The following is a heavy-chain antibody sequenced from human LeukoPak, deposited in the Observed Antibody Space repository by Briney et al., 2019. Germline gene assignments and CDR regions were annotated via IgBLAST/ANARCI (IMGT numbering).Heavy chain of an antibody. Sequence: SETLSLTCTASGGSISSSSYYWGWIRQPPGKGLEWIGSIYYSGSTYYNPSLKSRVTILVDTSKNQFSLKLSSVTAADTAVYFCARGEWELHAFDIWGQGTMVTVSS. J-gene: IGHJ3*02. D-gene: IGHD1-26*01. CDR2: IYYSGST. V-gene: IGHV4-39*07. CDR3: ARGEWELHAFDI. CDR1: GGSISSSSYY.